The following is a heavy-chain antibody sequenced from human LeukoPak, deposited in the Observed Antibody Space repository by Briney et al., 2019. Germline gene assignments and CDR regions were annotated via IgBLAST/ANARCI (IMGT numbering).Heavy chain of an antibody. Sequence: SETLSLTCTVSGGSISSYYWSWIRQPPGKGLEWIGYIYYSGSTNYNPSLKSRVTISVDTSKNQFSLKLSSVTAADTAVYYCATSDVEGSGSYYLCAYWGQGTLVTVSS. J-gene: IGHJ4*02. V-gene: IGHV4-59*01. CDR3: ATSDVEGSGSYYLCAY. CDR2: IYYSGST. D-gene: IGHD3-10*01. CDR1: GGSISSYY.